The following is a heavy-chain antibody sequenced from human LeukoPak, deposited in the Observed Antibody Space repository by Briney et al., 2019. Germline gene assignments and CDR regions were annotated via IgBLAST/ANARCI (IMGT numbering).Heavy chain of an antibody. Sequence: SETLSLTCTVSGGSLRTYYWSWIRQPPGKGLEWIGYVYYSGSTNYNPSLKSRVTISVDTSKNQFSLKLSSVTAADTAVYYCARHAQPGYINSWYYFDYWGQGTLVTVSS. J-gene: IGHJ4*02. D-gene: IGHD6-13*01. V-gene: IGHV4-59*08. CDR1: GGSLRTYY. CDR3: ARHAQPGYINSWYYFDY. CDR2: VYYSGST.